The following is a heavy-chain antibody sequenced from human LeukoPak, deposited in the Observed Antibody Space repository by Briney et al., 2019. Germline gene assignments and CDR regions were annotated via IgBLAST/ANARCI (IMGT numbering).Heavy chain of an antibody. CDR1: GFTFSNAW. J-gene: IGHJ4*02. V-gene: IGHV4-34*01. D-gene: IGHD6-13*01. Sequence: PGGSLRLSCAASGFTFSNAWMSWVRQPPGKGLEWIGEINHSGSTNYNPSLKSRVTISVDTSKNQFSLKLSSVTAADTAVYYCARVTGAAAGTFGEDYWGQGTLVTVSS. CDR2: INHSGST. CDR3: ARVTGAAAGTFGEDY.